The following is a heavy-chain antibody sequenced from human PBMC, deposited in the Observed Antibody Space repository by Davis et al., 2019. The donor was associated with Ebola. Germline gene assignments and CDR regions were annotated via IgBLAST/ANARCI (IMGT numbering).Heavy chain of an antibody. V-gene: IGHV1-2*04. CDR3: AKRAGYSSSWYFEFGY. Sequence: ASVKVSCKASGYTFTSYGISWVRQAPGQGLEWMGWINPNSGGTNYAQKFQGWVTMTRDTSISTAYMELSRLRSDDTAVYYCAKRAGYSSSWYFEFGYWGQGTLVTVSS. J-gene: IGHJ4*02. CDR2: INPNSGGT. CDR1: GYTFTSYG. D-gene: IGHD6-13*01.